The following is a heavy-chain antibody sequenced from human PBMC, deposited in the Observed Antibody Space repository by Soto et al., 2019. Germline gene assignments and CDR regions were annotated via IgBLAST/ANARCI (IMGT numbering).Heavy chain of an antibody. J-gene: IGHJ4*02. V-gene: IGHV3-66*01. CDR3: ASSGSKYRFDY. Sequence: GGSLRLSCAASGVAVSSNYMSWVRQAPGKGLDWVSIIHSGGSTYYTDSVKGSFTISRDNSKNTLYLQMNSLRAEDTAVYYCASSGSKYRFDYWGQGTLVTVSS. CDR1: GVAVSSNY. D-gene: IGHD1-26*01. CDR2: IHSGGST.